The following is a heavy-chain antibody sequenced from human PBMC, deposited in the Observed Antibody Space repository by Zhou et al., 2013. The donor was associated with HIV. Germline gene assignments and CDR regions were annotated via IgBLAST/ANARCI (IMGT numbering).Heavy chain of an antibody. D-gene: IGHD3-22*01. Sequence: QLQLVQSGAEVKKPGSSVKVSCKASGGTFSSYAINWVRQAPGQGLEWMGGIIPMFGTPNYAQKFQGRVTITTDESTSTAYMELSSLRSEDTAVYYCARGGLPYYYDTSGPNWFDPWGQGTLVTVSS. CDR1: GGTFSSYA. CDR2: IIPMFGTP. J-gene: IGHJ5*02. V-gene: IGHV1-69*05. CDR3: ARGGLPYYYDTSGPNWFDP.